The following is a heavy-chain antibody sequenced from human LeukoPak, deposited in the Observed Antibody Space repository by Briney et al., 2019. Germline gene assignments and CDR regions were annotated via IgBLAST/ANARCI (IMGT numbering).Heavy chain of an antibody. CDR1: GFTFSSYT. CDR3: ARDAFDI. V-gene: IGHV3-21*01. J-gene: IGHJ3*02. Sequence: GGSLRLSCAASGFTFSSYTMNGVRQAPGKGLEWVSCISNTNSYIYYADSVKGRFTISRDNAKNSLYLQMNSLRAEDTAEYYCARDAFDIWGQGTMVTVSS. CDR2: ISNTNSYI.